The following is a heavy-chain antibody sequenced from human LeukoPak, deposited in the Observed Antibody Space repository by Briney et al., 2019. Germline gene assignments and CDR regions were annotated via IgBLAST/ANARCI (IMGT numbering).Heavy chain of an antibody. CDR1: GGSISSGDYY. J-gene: IGHJ4*02. CDR2: IYYSGST. V-gene: IGHV4-30-4*01. CDR3: ATSGYSSGWYGVVDY. Sequence: SETLSLTCTVSGGSISSGDYYWSWIRQPPGKGLEWIGYIYYSGSTYYNPSLKSRPTISLDTSKNQFSLELSSVTAADTAVYFCATSGYSSGWYGVVDYWGQGTLVTVSS. D-gene: IGHD6-19*01.